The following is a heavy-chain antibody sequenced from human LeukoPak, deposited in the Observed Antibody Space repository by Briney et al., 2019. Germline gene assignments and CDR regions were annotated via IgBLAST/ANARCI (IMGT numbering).Heavy chain of an antibody. CDR1: GYTFTSYD. D-gene: IGHD6-6*01. Sequence: ASVKVSCKASGYTFTSYDINWVRQATGQGLEWMGWMNPNSGNTGYAQKFQGRVTMTRNTSISTAYMELSSLRSDDTAVYYCARGRAGAHSSSSPFYYFDYWGQGTLVTVSS. CDR3: ARGRAGAHSSSSPFYYFDY. V-gene: IGHV1-8*01. J-gene: IGHJ4*02. CDR2: MNPNSGNT.